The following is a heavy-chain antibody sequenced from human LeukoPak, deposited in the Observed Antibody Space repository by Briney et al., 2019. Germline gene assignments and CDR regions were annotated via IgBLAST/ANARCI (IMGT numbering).Heavy chain of an antibody. V-gene: IGHV1-69*02. CDR3: ATSSPSDY. CDR2: IIPILGIA. D-gene: IGHD6-6*01. J-gene: IGHJ4*02. Sequence: SVKVSCKASGGTFSSYTISWVRQAPGQGLEWMGRIIPILGIANYAQKFQGRVTITADKSTSTAYMELSSQRSEDTAVYYCATSSPSDYWGQGTLVTVSS. CDR1: GGTFSSYT.